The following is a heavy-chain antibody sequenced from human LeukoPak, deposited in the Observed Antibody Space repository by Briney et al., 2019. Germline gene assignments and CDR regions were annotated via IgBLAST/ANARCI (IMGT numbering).Heavy chain of an antibody. CDR3: ARDQSERGPSGKAAVGLECDY. Sequence: GASVKVSCKASGYTFTGYYMHWVRQAPGQGLEWMGWINPNSGGTNYAQKFQGRVTMTRDTSISTAYMELSRLRSDDTAVYYCARDQSERGPSGKAAVGLECDYWGQGTLVTVSS. CDR2: INPNSGGT. CDR1: GYTFTGYY. D-gene: IGHD6-13*01. V-gene: IGHV1-2*02. J-gene: IGHJ4*02.